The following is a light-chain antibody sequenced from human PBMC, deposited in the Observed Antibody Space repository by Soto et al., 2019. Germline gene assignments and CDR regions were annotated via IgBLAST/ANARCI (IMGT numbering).Light chain of an antibody. CDR3: QQLRMYPST. CDR2: KAS. V-gene: IGKV1-5*03. CDR1: QTISSW. Sequence: DIQRTQSPSTLSGSVGDRVTITCRASQTISSWLAWYQQKPGKAPKLLIYKASTLKSGVPSRFSGSGSGTEFTLTISSLQPDDFATYYCQQLRMYPSTFGGGTKVDIK. J-gene: IGKJ4*01.